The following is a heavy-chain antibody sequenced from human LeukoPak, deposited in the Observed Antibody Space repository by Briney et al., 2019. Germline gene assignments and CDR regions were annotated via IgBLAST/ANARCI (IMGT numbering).Heavy chain of an antibody. Sequence: PSETLSLTCTVSGGSISSYYWSWIRQPPGKGLEWIGYIYYSGSINYNPSLKSRVTISVDTSKNQFSLKLSSVTAADTAVYYCARARINYYGSGSDPDFDYWGQGTLVTVSS. D-gene: IGHD3-10*01. CDR1: GGSISSYY. CDR2: IYYSGSI. J-gene: IGHJ4*02. CDR3: ARARINYYGSGSDPDFDY. V-gene: IGHV4-59*01.